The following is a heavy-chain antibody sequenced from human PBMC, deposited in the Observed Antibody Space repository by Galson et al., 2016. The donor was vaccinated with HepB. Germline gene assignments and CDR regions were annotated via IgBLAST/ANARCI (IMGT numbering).Heavy chain of an antibody. CDR1: GFTFNSYA. CDR3: AKGGVPAVYYYYYGMGV. CDR2: ISGSGGST. Sequence: SLRLSCAVSGFTFNSYAMTWVRQAPGKGLEWVSGISGSGGSTYYADSVKGRFTISRDNSKNTLYLQMNSLRAEDTAVYYCAKGGVPAVYYYYYGMGVWGQGTTVTVSS. J-gene: IGHJ6*02. D-gene: IGHD2-2*01. V-gene: IGHV3-23*01.